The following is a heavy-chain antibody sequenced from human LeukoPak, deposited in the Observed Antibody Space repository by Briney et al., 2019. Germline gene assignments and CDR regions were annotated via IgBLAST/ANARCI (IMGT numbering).Heavy chain of an antibody. Sequence: GGSLRLSCTASGFTFSTYNMNWVRQAPGKGLELVSGISGSGGTTYYADSVKGRFTISRDNSKNTLYLQLNSLRAEDTAIYYCAKDLTYYYDSTGYYFDYWGQGTLVTVS. D-gene: IGHD3-22*01. V-gene: IGHV3-23*01. CDR1: GFTFSTYN. CDR3: AKDLTYYYDSTGYYFDY. CDR2: ISGSGGTT. J-gene: IGHJ4*02.